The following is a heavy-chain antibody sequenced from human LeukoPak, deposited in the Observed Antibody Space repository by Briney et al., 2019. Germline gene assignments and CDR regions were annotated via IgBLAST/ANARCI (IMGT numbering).Heavy chain of an antibody. V-gene: IGHV3-21*01. D-gene: IGHD3-22*01. J-gene: IGHJ4*02. CDR1: GFTFSSYS. CDR2: ISSSSSYI. Sequence: GGSLRLSCAASGFTFSSYSMNWVRQAPGKGLEWVSSISSSSSYIYYADSVKGRFTISRDNAKNSLYLQMNSLRAEATAVYYCASNYYDSSGYFHWGQGTLVTVSS. CDR3: ASNYYDSSGYFH.